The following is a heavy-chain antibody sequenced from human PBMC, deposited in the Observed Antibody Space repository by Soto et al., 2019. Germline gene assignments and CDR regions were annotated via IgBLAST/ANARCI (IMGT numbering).Heavy chain of an antibody. CDR1: GGSISRGGYL. CDR2: ISYNGRT. D-gene: IGHD3-16*02. CDR3: ARSEVVVIRLDY. Sequence: QVQLQESGPGLVKPSQTLSLNCNVSGGSISRGGYLWSWIRQHPGKGLEWIGFISYNGRTSYNPSLKSRVTISADTSKNQISLELNSVTAADTAVYYCARSEVVVIRLDYCGQGTPVTVSS. J-gene: IGHJ4*02. V-gene: IGHV4-31*03.